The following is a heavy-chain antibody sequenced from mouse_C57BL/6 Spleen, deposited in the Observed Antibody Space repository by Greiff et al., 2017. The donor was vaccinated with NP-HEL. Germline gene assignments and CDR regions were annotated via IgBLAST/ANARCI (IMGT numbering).Heavy chain of an antibody. D-gene: IGHD2-4*01. Sequence: EVHLVESGGGLVKPGGSLKLSCAASGFTFSSYAMSWVRQTPEKRLEWVATISDGGSYTYYPDNVKGRFTISRDNAKNNLYLQMSHLKSEDTAMYYCARDLSMITYFDYWGQGTTLTVSS. CDR2: ISDGGSYT. CDR1: GFTFSSYA. V-gene: IGHV5-4*01. CDR3: ARDLSMITYFDY. J-gene: IGHJ2*01.